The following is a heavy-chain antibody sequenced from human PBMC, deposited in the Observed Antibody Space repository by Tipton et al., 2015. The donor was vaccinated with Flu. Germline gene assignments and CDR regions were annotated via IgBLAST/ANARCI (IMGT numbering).Heavy chain of an antibody. J-gene: IGHJ3*02. Sequence: SLRLSCAASGFTFSSYAMSWVRQAPGKGLEWVSAISGSGGSTYYADSVKGRFTISRDNSKNTLYLQMNSLRAEDTAVYYCAKETVDTAIRVHIMGAFDIWGQGTMVTVSS. CDR3: AKETVDTAIRVHIMGAFDI. V-gene: IGHV3-23*01. D-gene: IGHD5-18*01. CDR1: GFTFSSYA. CDR2: ISGSGGST.